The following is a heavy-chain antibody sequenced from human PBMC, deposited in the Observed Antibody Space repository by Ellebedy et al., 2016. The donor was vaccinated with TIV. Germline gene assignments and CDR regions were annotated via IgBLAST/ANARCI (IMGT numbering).Heavy chain of an antibody. CDR2: INAGNGNT. D-gene: IGHD3-22*01. Sequence: ASVKVSCKASGYTFTSYAMHWVRQAPGQRLEWMGWINAGNGNTKYSQKFQGRVTITRDTSASTAYMELSSLRSEDTAVYYCARGSNYYDSSGYYYYFDYWGQGTLVTVSS. J-gene: IGHJ4*02. CDR1: GYTFTSYA. CDR3: ARGSNYYDSSGYYYYFDY. V-gene: IGHV1-3*01.